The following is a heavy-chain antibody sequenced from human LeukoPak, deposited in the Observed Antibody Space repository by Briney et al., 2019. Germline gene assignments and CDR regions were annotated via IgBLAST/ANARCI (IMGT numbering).Heavy chain of an antibody. CDR3: ARDPWYYYDSSGYYYYYGMDV. Sequence: ASVKVSCKASGYTFTSYGISWVRQAPGQGLEWMGWISAYNGNTNYAQKLQGRVTMTTDTSTSTAYMELRSLRSDDTAVYHCARDPWYYYDSSGYYYYYGMDVWGQGTTVTVSS. D-gene: IGHD3-22*01. CDR1: GYTFTSYG. J-gene: IGHJ6*02. CDR2: ISAYNGNT. V-gene: IGHV1-18*01.